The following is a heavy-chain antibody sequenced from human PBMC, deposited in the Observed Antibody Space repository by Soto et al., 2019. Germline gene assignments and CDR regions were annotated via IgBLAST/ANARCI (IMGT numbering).Heavy chain of an antibody. CDR2: IYTGGRT. CDR3: ASPSIGDRRYGMDV. Sequence: GGSLRLSCAASGFLVSNNYMSWVRQAPGKGLEWVSVIYTGGRTYYADSVKGNFTISRDNSKNTLYLQMNSLRDDDTAVYYCASPSIGDRRYGMDVWGQGTTVTVSS. V-gene: IGHV3-66*01. CDR1: GFLVSNNY. J-gene: IGHJ6*02. D-gene: IGHD6-6*01.